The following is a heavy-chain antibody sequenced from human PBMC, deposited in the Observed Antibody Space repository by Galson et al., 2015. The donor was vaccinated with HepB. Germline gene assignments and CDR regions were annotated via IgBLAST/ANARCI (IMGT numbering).Heavy chain of an antibody. CDR2: IYYSGST. Sequence: SETLSLTCTVSGGSISSSSYYWGWIRQPPGKGLEWIGSIYYSGSTYYNPSLKSRVTISVDTSKNQFSLKLSSVTAADTAVYYCARRSAVTTKGEVDYWGQGTLVTVSS. J-gene: IGHJ4*02. CDR1: GGSISSSSYY. CDR3: ARRSAVTTKGEVDY. V-gene: IGHV4-39*01. D-gene: IGHD4-17*01.